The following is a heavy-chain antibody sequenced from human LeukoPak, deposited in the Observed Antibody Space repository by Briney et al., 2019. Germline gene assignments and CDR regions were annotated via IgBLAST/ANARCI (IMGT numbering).Heavy chain of an antibody. CDR3: AKEAMAAAGAPFDH. CDR2: IYGDGST. J-gene: IGHJ4*02. V-gene: IGHV3-53*01. D-gene: IGHD6-13*01. CDR1: GFNVRSNY. Sequence: PGGSLRLSCEASGFNVRSNYMSWVRQAPGKGLEWVSAIYGDGSTYYSGSVKGRFTISRDISKNTLYPQMNSLRAGDTAVYYCAKEAMAAAGAPFDHWGQGTLVTVSS.